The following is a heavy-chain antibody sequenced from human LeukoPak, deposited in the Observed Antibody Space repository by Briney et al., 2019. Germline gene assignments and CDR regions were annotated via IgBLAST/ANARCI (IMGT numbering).Heavy chain of an antibody. CDR3: VKGMTREFDY. CDR1: GITFSTYA. V-gene: IGHV3-23*01. D-gene: IGHD1-26*01. Sequence: GGSLRLSCVVSGITFSTYAMSWVRQAPGKELEWVSALSGSGGSTYYADSVKGRFTISRDNSKNTLYLQMDSLRAEDTAVYYCVKGMTREFDYWGQGTLVTVSS. CDR2: LSGSGGST. J-gene: IGHJ4*02.